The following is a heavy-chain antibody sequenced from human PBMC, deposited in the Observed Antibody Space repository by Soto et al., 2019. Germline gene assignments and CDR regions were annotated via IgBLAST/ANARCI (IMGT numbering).Heavy chain of an antibody. CDR3: ARGGWRHIDY. J-gene: IGHJ4*02. Sequence: SETLSLTCTVSGDSISSSYWSWIRQSPGKGLEWIGYIYYSGSTNYNPSLKSRVTISVDTSKNQFSLKLSSVTAADTAVYYCARGGWRHIDYWGQGTLVTVSS. CDR2: IYYSGST. D-gene: IGHD3-3*01. CDR1: GDSISSSY. V-gene: IGHV4-59*08.